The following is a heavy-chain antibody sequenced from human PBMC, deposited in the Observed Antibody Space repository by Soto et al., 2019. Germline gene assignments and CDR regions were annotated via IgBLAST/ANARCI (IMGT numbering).Heavy chain of an antibody. J-gene: IGHJ5*02. CDR2: ISAYNGNT. D-gene: IGHD1-26*01. CDR3: ARVVGALGHWFDP. V-gene: IGHV1-18*01. Sequence: QVQLVQSGGEVKKPGASVKVSCKASGYTFTSYGISWVRQAPGQGLEWMGRISAYNGNTNYAQKLQGRVTMTTDTSTSTADMELRSLRSDDTAVYYCARVVGALGHWFDPWGQGPLVTVSS. CDR1: GYTFTSYG.